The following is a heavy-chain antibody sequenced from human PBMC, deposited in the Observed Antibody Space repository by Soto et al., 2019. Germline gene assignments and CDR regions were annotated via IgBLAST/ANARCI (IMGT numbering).Heavy chain of an antibody. CDR1: GFTFVTYD. CDR2: SRGSDGST. J-gene: IGHJ4*02. V-gene: IGHV3-23*01. CDR3: VKGNWGDY. D-gene: IGHD7-27*01. Sequence: EVQLLESGGGSVQPGGSLRLFCAASGFTFVTYDMTWVRQAPGKGLEWVSVSRGSDGSTYYADSVKGRFTISRDNSKNTLYLQMNSLRVDDTAIYYCVKGNWGDYWGQGTLVTVSS.